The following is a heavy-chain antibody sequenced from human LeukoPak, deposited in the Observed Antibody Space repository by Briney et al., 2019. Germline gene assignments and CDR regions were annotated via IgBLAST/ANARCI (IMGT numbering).Heavy chain of an antibody. V-gene: IGHV4-59*08. CDR1: GASIRDYY. CDR3: ARGYWFDL. J-gene: IGHJ5*02. CDR2: LHYSGST. Sequence: WETLSLTCSVSGASIRDYYWTWIRQSPGKGLEWIGYLHYSGSTSYNPSLKSRVTTSVDVSKNQFSLKLTSVTAEDTAIYYCARGYWFDLWGQGTRVTDSS.